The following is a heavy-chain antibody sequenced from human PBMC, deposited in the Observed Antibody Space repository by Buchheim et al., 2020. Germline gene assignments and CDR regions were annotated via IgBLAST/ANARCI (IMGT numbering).Heavy chain of an antibody. V-gene: IGHV4-59*01. CDR2: IFQTDST. CDR3: ARKRHVGGGDFDY. CDR1: GDSISPYY. D-gene: IGHD2-15*01. J-gene: IGHJ4*01. Sequence: QVQLQESGPRLVKPSETLSLTCTVSGDSISPYYWSWIRQPPGKGLEWIGYIFQTDSTNYNPSLRSRATMPVDRSKNQSSLNLGSVTAADTAVYFCARKRHVGGGDFDYWGHGIL.